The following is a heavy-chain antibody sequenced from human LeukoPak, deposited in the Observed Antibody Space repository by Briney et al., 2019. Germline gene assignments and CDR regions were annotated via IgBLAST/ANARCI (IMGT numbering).Heavy chain of an antibody. CDR3: AREGMVRGAYFDY. Sequence: GGSLRLSCATSGVTFSSYAMSWVRQAPGKGLEWVAVTSYDGSEKYYADSVKGRFSISRDNSNDIVSLQMNSLRDGDTAVYYCAREGMVRGAYFDYWGQGTLVTVSS. J-gene: IGHJ4*02. V-gene: IGHV3-30*03. CDR1: GVTFSSYA. CDR2: TSYDGSEK. D-gene: IGHD3-10*01.